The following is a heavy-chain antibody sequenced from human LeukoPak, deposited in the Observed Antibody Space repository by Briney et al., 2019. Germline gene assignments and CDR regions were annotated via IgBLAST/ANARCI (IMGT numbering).Heavy chain of an antibody. V-gene: IGHV3-48*02. D-gene: IGHD2-21*02. J-gene: IGHJ4*02. CDR2: IGRTGAI. CDR1: GFSLRSYN. CDR3: AKHPRHCGGDCYSDFDY. Sequence: GGSLRLSCAASGFSLRSYNMNWVRQAPGKGLEWVSYIGRTGAIFYADSVKGRFTISRDNCKNSLYLQLNSLKDEDTAVYFCAKHPRHCGGDCYSDFDYWGQGTLVTVSS.